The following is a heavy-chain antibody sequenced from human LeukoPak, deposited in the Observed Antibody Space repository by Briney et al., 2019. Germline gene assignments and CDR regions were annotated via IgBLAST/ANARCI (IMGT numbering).Heavy chain of an antibody. J-gene: IGHJ4*02. CDR1: GYTFTSYD. Sequence: VASVKVSCKASGYTFTSYDINWVRQASGQGLELMGWMNPNSGNTDYAQKFQGRVTFTRDTSITTAYMELSNLRSEDTAVYYCARAPHRNLLLNYDYVFDYWGQGTLVTVSS. CDR3: ARAPHRNLLLNYDYVFDY. V-gene: IGHV1-8*03. D-gene: IGHD3-16*01. CDR2: MNPNSGNT.